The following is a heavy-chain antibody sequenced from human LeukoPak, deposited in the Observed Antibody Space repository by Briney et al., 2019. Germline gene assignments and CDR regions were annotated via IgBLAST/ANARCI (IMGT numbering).Heavy chain of an antibody. CDR1: GFTFSSYW. D-gene: IGHD2-21*02. Sequence: GGSLRLSCAASGFTFSSYWMSWIRQAPGKGLEWVSYISSSGSTIYYADSVKGRFTISRDNAKNSLYLQMNSLRAEDTAVYYCARDRWGDQNFDYWGQGTLVTVSS. CDR2: ISSSGSTI. J-gene: IGHJ4*02. V-gene: IGHV3-11*01. CDR3: ARDRWGDQNFDY.